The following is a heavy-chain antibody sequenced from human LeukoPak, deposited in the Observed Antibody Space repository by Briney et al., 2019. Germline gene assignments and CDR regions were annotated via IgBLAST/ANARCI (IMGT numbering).Heavy chain of an antibody. J-gene: IGHJ4*02. CDR3: ARDSLGDPTYYFDY. Sequence: GGSPRLSCAASGFTFSSYAMHWVRQAPGKGLEWVAVISYDGSNKQYADSVRGRFTISRDNSKNTLYVQMNSLRAEDTAVYYCARDSLGDPTYYFDYWGQGTLVTVSS. CDR2: ISYDGSNK. CDR1: GFTFSSYA. D-gene: IGHD3-10*01. V-gene: IGHV3-30*04.